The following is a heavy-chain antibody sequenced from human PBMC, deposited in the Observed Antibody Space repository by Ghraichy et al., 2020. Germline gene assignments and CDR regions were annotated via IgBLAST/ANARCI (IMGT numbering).Heavy chain of an antibody. Sequence: GSLRLSCTVSGGSISHYYWSWIRQPPGKGLEWIGYIYYSGSTKYNLSLKRRVTISVDTSKNQFSLKLRSVTAADTALYYCARVTYMSIFDYWGQGSLVTVSS. J-gene: IGHJ4*02. CDR1: GGSISHYY. CDR2: IYYSGST. CDR3: ARVTYMSIFDY. D-gene: IGHD2-21*01. V-gene: IGHV4-59*01.